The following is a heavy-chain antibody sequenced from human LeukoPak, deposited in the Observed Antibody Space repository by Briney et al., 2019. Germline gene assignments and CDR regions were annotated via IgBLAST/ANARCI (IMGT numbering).Heavy chain of an antibody. V-gene: IGHV4-31*03. D-gene: IGHD2-2*01. CDR3: ARAAEYQLHYTVHYGMDV. CDR2: IYYSGST. CDR1: GGSISSGGYY. J-gene: IGHJ6*02. Sequence: SETLSLTCTVSGGSISSGGYYWSWIRQHPGKGLEWIGYIYYSGSTYYNPSLKSRVPISVDTSKNQFSLKLSSVTAADTAVYYCARAAEYQLHYTVHYGMDVWGQGTTVTVSS.